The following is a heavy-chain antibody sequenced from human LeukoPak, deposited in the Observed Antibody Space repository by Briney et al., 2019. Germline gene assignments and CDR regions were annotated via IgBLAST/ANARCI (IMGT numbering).Heavy chain of an antibody. CDR2: IRYDGSDK. CDR1: GFTFKNYG. Sequence: GGSLRLSCAASGFTFKNYGMHWVRQAPGKGLEWVACIRYDGSDKYYADFVKGRFTISRDNSENTLYLQMNSLRPEDTAVYYCAKSIAVAGLAGGRTFDYWGQGTLVTVSS. D-gene: IGHD6-19*01. V-gene: IGHV3-30*02. CDR3: AKSIAVAGLAGGRTFDY. J-gene: IGHJ4*02.